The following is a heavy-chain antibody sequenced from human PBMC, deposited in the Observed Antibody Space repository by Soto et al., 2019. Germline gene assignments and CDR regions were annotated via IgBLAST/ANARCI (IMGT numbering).Heavy chain of an antibody. V-gene: IGHV3-9*01. J-gene: IGHJ6*03. Sequence: EVQLVESGGGLVQPGRSLRLSCAASGFTFDDYAMHWVGQVPGKGLEWVSGISWNSGNIGYADSVKGRFTISRDNAKNYLYLQMNSLRVEDTALYYCAKDTYSSSPYYMDVWGKGTTVTVSS. CDR2: ISWNSGNI. D-gene: IGHD6-6*01. CDR1: GFTFDDYA. CDR3: AKDTYSSSPYYMDV.